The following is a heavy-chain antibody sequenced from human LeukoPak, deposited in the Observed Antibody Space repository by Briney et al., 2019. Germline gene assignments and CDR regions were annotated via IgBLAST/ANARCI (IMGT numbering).Heavy chain of an antibody. CDR2: INQSGIT. Sequence: SETLSLTCAVYGGSFNYYWSWIRQPPGKGLEWIGDINQSGITNYDPSLKSRVTISIDTSKNQLSLKVTSVTAADTAVYYCARGSLRAWEVLLEWGQGTLVTVSS. J-gene: IGHJ4*02. V-gene: IGHV4-34*01. CDR1: GGSFNYY. D-gene: IGHD3-10*01. CDR3: ARGSLRAWEVLLE.